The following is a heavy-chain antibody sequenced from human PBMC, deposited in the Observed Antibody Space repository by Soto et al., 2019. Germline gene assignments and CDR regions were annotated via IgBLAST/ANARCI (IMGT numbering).Heavy chain of an antibody. D-gene: IGHD2-8*02. J-gene: IGHJ4*02. Sequence: KTSETLSLTCTVSGASITGSFVWSWIRQPAGKGLEWIGRFSLSGTTNYNPSLRSRVTMSADVSKNQFSLRLTSVTAADTALYYCARGMXXXXXXAWYYFDXWGQGTLVT. V-gene: IGHV4-4*07. CDR1: GASITGSFV. CDR3: ARGMXXXXXXAWYYFDX. CDR2: FSLSGTT.